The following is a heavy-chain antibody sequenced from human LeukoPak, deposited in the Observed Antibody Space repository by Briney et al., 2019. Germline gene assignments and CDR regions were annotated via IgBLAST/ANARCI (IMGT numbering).Heavy chain of an antibody. J-gene: IGHJ3*02. CDR3: ARGSTLHSYSSRDDAFDI. CDR2: IYTSGST. V-gene: IGHV4-4*07. CDR1: GGSISSYY. Sequence: SETLSLTCTVSGGSISSYYWSWIRQPAGKGLEWIGRIYTSGSTNYNPSLKSRVTMSVDTSKNQFSLKLSSVTAADTAVYYCARGSTLHSYSSRDDAFDIWGQGIMVTVSS. D-gene: IGHD6-13*01.